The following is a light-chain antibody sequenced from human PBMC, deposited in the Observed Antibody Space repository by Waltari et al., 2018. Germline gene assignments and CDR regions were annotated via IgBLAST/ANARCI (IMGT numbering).Light chain of an antibody. CDR1: KSDVGAYDY. CDR2: AVS. V-gene: IGLV2-14*01. CDR3: SSYTTNRHYV. J-gene: IGLJ1*01. Sequence: QSDLTQPASVSGSPGQSITSSCTGPKSDVGAYDYVACYQQYPGKAPKLVIFAVSPRPSGASRRFSGSKSGNTASLSLSHLQAEDEADYYCSSYTTNRHYVFGAGTKVTVL.